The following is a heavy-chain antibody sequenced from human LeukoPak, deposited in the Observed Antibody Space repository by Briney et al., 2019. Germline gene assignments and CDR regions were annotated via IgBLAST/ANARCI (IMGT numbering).Heavy chain of an antibody. Sequence: ASVKVSCKASGYTFTSYDINWVRQATGQGLEWMGWMNPNSGNTGYAQKFQGRVTMTRNTSISTAYMELSSLRSGDTAVYYCARAGYSSGWYEVDYWGQGTLVTVSS. CDR2: MNPNSGNT. D-gene: IGHD6-19*01. V-gene: IGHV1-8*01. CDR3: ARAGYSSGWYEVDY. CDR1: GYTFTSYD. J-gene: IGHJ4*02.